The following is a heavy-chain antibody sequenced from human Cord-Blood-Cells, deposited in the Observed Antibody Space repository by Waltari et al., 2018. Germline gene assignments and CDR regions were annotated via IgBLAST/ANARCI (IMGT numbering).Heavy chain of an antibody. Sequence: QVQLQQWGVGLLKPSETLSLTCAVYGGSFSGYYWSWIGQPPGTGLEWIGEINHRGSTNYHPSLKSRVTISVDTSKNQFSLKLSSVTAADTAVYYCARGGSSGWYAFDIWGQGTMVTVSS. J-gene: IGHJ3*02. V-gene: IGHV4-34*01. D-gene: IGHD6-19*01. CDR1: GGSFSGYY. CDR2: INHRGST. CDR3: ARGGSSGWYAFDI.